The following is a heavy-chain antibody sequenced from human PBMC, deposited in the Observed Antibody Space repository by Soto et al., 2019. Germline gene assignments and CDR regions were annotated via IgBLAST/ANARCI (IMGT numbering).Heavy chain of an antibody. V-gene: IGHV3-23*01. CDR3: AKSHVDTAMVHGSGTFPSDY. J-gene: IGHJ4*02. CDR1: GFTFSSYA. CDR2: ISGSGGST. Sequence: EVQLLESGGGLVQPGGSLRLSCAASGFTFSSYAMSWVRQAPGKGLEWVSAISGSGGSTYYADSVKGRFTISRDNSKNTLYLQMNSLRAEDTAVYYCAKSHVDTAMVHGSGTFPSDYWGQGTLVTVSS. D-gene: IGHD5-18*01.